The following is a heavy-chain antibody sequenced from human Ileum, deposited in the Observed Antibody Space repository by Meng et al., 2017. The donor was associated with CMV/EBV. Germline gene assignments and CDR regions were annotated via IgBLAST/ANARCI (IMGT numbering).Heavy chain of an antibody. CDR1: GFTLSDDY. V-gene: IGHV3-74*01. D-gene: IGHD3-3*01. J-gene: IGHJ4*02. CDR2: SNSDGTIT. CDR3: ARGGYDFWTDYLHY. Sequence: GGSLRLSCTASGFTLSDDYMYCGRQAPGKGLVWVSRSNSDGTITYYADSLEGRFTTSRDNAKNTLYLQMHSLRAADTAIYYCARGGYDFWTDYLHYWGQGTLVTVSS.